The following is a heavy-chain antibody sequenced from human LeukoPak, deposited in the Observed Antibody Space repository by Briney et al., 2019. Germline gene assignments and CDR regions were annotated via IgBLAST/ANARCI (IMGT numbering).Heavy chain of an antibody. V-gene: IGHV4-31*03. CDR1: GGSISSGGYY. Sequence: PSETLSLTCTVSGGSISSGGYYWSWIRQHPGKGLEWIGYIYYSGSTYYNPSLKSRVTISVDTSKNQFSLKLSSVTAADTAVYYCARRPRIHCSSTSCYAREYGDFDYWGQGTLVTVSS. CDR3: ARRPRIHCSSTSCYAREYGDFDY. CDR2: IYYSGST. D-gene: IGHD2-2*01. J-gene: IGHJ4*02.